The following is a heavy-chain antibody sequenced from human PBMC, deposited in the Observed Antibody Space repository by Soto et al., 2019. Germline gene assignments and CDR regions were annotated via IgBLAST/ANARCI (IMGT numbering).Heavy chain of an antibody. V-gene: IGHV1-69*13. Sequence: ASVKVSCKASGGTFSSYAISWVRQAPGQGLEWMGGIIPIFGTASYAQKFQGRVTITADESTSTAYMELSSLRSEDTAVYYCARMVYAIAYYYYYMDVWGKGTTVTVSS. J-gene: IGHJ6*03. CDR1: GGTFSSYA. D-gene: IGHD2-8*01. CDR3: ARMVYAIAYYYYYMDV. CDR2: IIPIFGTA.